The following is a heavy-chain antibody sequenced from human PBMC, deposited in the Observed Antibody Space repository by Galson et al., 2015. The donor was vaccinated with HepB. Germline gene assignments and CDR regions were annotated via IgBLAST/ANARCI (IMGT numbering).Heavy chain of an antibody. CDR2: ISSSSSYI. CDR3: ARDRVGAYDFWSRDAFDI. J-gene: IGHJ3*02. CDR1: GFTFSSYS. V-gene: IGHV3-21*01. Sequence: SLRLSCAASGFTFSSYSMNWVRQAPGKGLEWVSSISSSSSYIYYADSVKGRFTISRDNAKNSLYLQMNSLRAEDTAVYYCARDRVGAYDFWSRDAFDIWGQGTMVTVSS. D-gene: IGHD3-3*01.